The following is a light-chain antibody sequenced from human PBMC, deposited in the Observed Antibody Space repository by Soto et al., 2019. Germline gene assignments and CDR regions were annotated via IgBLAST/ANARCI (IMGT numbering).Light chain of an antibody. V-gene: IGKV3-20*01. J-gene: IGKJ4*01. CDR2: GAS. Sequence: EIVLTQSPGSLSLSPGERATLSCRASQSVYNNYIAWYQHSPGQAPRDLIYGASTRATGTPDRFSGSVSATDFTLTITRLEPDYSALYYCQQYGSSVTFGGGTKLDIK. CDR1: QSVYNNY. CDR3: QQYGSSVT.